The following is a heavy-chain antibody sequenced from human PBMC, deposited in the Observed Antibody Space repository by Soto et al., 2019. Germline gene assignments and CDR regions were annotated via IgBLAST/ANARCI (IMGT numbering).Heavy chain of an antibody. V-gene: IGHV3-30*18. J-gene: IGHJ4*02. CDR2: MSYDGSSK. Sequence: PGGSLRLSCAASGFNFGSFGMHWVRQAPGKGLEWVALMSYDGSSKYYQDSLKGRFTISRDKSKNTLYLQMSSLRVEDTAVYYCAKDRGWSSADLEYWGQGTLVTASS. D-gene: IGHD6-19*01. CDR1: GFNFGSFG. CDR3: AKDRGWSSADLEY.